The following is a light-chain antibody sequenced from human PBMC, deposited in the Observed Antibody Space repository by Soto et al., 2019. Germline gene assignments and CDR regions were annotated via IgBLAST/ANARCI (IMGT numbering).Light chain of an antibody. CDR2: YDD. CDR1: SSNIGDNA. CDR3: AAWDDSLSGWV. J-gene: IGLJ3*02. V-gene: IGLV1-36*01. Sequence: QSTLTQPPSVSDAPRQRVTISCSGSSSNIGDNAVYWYQQFPGKAPKLLIYYDDLLPSGVSDRFSGSKSGTSASLAISGLQSEDEADYYCAAWDDSLSGWVFGGGTKVTVL.